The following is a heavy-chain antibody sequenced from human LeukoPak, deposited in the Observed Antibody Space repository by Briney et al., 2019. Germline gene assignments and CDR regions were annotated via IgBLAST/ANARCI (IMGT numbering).Heavy chain of an antibody. CDR3: ARENWIWDF. Sequence: GAPVTVSCKASGYSFSDYHIHWVRQAPGQGLEWMGWIYPKSGGTYYAQKFQGRVSFTSDTSINTVYMELNSLTSDDTAVYFCARENWIWDFWGQGTLVTVSS. V-gene: IGHV1-2*02. CDR1: GYSFSDYH. D-gene: IGHD1-1*01. CDR2: IYPKSGGT. J-gene: IGHJ1*01.